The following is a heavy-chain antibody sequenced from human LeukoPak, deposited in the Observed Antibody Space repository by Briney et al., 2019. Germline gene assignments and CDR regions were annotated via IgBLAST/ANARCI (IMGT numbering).Heavy chain of an antibody. CDR1: GYTFTSFG. J-gene: IGHJ4*02. CDR3: ATDQMNIAAAGAYFDY. Sequence: ASVKVSCKASGYTFTSFGISWVRQAPGQGLEWMGWIGAYNGNTKYGQKLQGRVTMTTDTSTSTAYMELRSLRSDDAAVYYCATDQMNIAAAGAYFDYWGQGTLVTVSS. D-gene: IGHD6-13*01. CDR2: IGAYNGNT. V-gene: IGHV1-18*01.